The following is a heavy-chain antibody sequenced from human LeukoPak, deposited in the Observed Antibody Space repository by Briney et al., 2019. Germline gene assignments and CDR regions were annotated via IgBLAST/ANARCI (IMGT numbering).Heavy chain of an antibody. Sequence: GGSLRLSCAASGFTFSDYYMSWIRQAPGKGLEWVSYISSSGSTIYYADSVKGRFTISRDNAKNSLYLQMNSLRAEDTAVYYCARVADDSSGYYQRLGYYGMDVWGQGTTVTVSS. CDR3: ARVADDSSGYYQRLGYYGMDV. J-gene: IGHJ6*02. D-gene: IGHD3-22*01. CDR2: ISSSGSTI. CDR1: GFTFSDYY. V-gene: IGHV3-11*01.